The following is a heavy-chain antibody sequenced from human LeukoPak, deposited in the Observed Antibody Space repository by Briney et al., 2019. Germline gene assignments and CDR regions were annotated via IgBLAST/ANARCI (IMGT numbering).Heavy chain of an antibody. D-gene: IGHD2-2*02. CDR1: GVTFSSYD. V-gene: IGHV3-23*01. Sequence: WGSLRLSCAASGVTFSSYDMSWVRQAPGKGLEWVSAICGSGGSTYYADPVKRLFTISRDNSKNTLLLQMNIMTADDAAVYCCAKDSQPYRYCSITSCYSPPDNWGQVTLVTVSP. J-gene: IGHJ4*02. CDR3: AKDSQPYRYCSITSCYSPPDN. CDR2: ICGSGGST.